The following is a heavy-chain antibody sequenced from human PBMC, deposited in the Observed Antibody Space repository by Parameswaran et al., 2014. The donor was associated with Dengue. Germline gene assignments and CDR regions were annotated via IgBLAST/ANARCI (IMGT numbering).Heavy chain of an antibody. V-gene: IGHV4-34*01. CDR2: INHSGST. J-gene: IGHJ4*02. Sequence: SETLSLTCAVYGGSFSGYYWSWIRQPPGKGLEWIGEINHSGSTNYNPSLKSRVTISVDTSKNQFSLKLSSVTAADTAVYYCARFSGNPSYYFDYWGQGTLVTVSS. CDR1: GGSFSGYY. CDR3: ARFSGNPSYYFDY. D-gene: IGHD3-10*01.